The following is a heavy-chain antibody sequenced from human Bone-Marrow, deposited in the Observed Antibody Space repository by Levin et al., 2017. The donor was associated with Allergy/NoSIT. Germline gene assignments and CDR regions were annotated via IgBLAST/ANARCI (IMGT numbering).Heavy chain of an antibody. V-gene: IGHV4-34*01. D-gene: IGHD6-13*01. CDR1: GGSFSGYY. CDR3: ARYSSSHEEHNWFDP. J-gene: IGHJ5*02. CDR2: INHSGST. Sequence: SETLSLTCAVYGGSFSGYYWSWIRQPPGKGLEWIGEINHSGSTNYNPSLKSRVTISVDTSKNQFSLKLSSVTAADTAVYYCARYSSSHEEHNWFDPWGQGTLVTVSS.